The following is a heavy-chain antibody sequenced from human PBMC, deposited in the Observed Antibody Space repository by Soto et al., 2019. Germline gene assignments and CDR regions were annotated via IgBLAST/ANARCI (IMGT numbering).Heavy chain of an antibody. Sequence: SETLSLTCTVSGGSISPYYWSWIRQPPGKGLEWIGYIYYSGSTTYNPSLKSRVNISVDTSQNQFSLNLSSVTAADTAVYYCARLGGSYQAFDSWGQGTLVTVSS. D-gene: IGHD3-22*01. CDR2: IYYSGST. J-gene: IGHJ4*02. V-gene: IGHV4-59*08. CDR3: ARLGGSYQAFDS. CDR1: GGSISPYY.